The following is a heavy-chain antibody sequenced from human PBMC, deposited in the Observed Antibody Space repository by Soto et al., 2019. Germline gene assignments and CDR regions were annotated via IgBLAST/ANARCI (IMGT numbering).Heavy chain of an antibody. D-gene: IGHD2-15*01. Sequence: EVQLVESGGGLVQPGGSLTVSCAASGFSFSTYWMSWVRQAPGKGLEWVANIKQDGSQKYYMDSVKGRFTIYRDNAKNSLYLQMNSLRVEDTAIYYCARPYCSGGSCYNWFDSWGQGTLVTVSS. CDR3: ARPYCSGGSCYNWFDS. CDR2: IKQDGSQK. V-gene: IGHV3-7*03. CDR1: GFSFSTYW. J-gene: IGHJ5*01.